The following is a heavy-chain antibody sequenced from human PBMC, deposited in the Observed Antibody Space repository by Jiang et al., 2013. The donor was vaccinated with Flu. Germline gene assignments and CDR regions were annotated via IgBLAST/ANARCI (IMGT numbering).Heavy chain of an antibody. J-gene: IGHJ4*02. CDR2: IKQDGSEK. CDR1: GFTFSSYW. CDR3: AREAPRYFDLARNFDY. V-gene: IGHV3-7*05. D-gene: IGHD3-9*01. Sequence: CAASGFTFSSYWMSWVRQAPGKGLEWVANIKQDGSEKYYVDSVKGRFTISRDNAKNSLYLQMNSLRAEDTAVYYCAREAPRYFDLARNFDYWGQGTLVTVSS.